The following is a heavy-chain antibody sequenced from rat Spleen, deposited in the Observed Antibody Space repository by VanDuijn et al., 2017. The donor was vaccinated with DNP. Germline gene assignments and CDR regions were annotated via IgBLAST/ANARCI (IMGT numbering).Heavy chain of an antibody. CDR3: IRWNSGHFDY. V-gene: IGHV5-22*01. CDR2: IGSDGYAP. D-gene: IGHD4-3*01. CDR1: GFTFSDYY. J-gene: IGHJ2*01. Sequence: EVQFLESGGGLVQPGRSLKLSCAASGFTFSDYYMAWVRQGPTTGLEWVAYIGSDGYAPYYGDSVKGRFAISRDNAKSTLYLQMNSLRSEDMATYYCIRWNSGHFDYWGQGVMVTVSS.